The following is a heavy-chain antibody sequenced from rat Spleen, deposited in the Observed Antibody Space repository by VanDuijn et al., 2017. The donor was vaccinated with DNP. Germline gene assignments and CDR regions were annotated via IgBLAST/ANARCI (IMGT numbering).Heavy chain of an antibody. V-gene: IGHV5-7*01. CDR2: ISYDGSST. D-gene: IGHD1-9*01. CDR1: GFTFSDYN. CDR3: ARRGYGYNYFDY. Sequence: EVQLVESGGGLVQPGRSLKLSCAASGFTFSDYNMAWVRQAPKKGLAWFAAISYDGSSTYYRDSVKGRFTISRDNAKSTLYLQMDSLRSEDTATYDCARRGYGYNYFDYWGQGVMVTVSS. J-gene: IGHJ2*01.